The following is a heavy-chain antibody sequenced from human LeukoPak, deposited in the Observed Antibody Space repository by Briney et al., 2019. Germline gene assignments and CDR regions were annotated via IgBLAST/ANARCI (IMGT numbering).Heavy chain of an antibody. D-gene: IGHD6-13*01. CDR1: GGSISSGGYS. V-gene: IGHV4-30-2*03. CDR3: ARRGIAAAGYNWFDP. J-gene: IGHJ5*02. CDR2: IYYSGST. Sequence: SETLSLTCAVSGGSISSGGYSWSWIRQPPGKGLEWIGSIYYSGSTYYDPSLKSRVTISVDTSKNQFSLKLSSVTAADTAVYYCARRGIAAAGYNWFDPWGQGTLVTVSS.